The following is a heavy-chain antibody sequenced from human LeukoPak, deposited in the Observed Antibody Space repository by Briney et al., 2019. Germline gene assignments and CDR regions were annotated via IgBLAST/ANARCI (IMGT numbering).Heavy chain of an antibody. V-gene: IGHV1-8*01. CDR1: GDTFTSYA. CDR3: ARGSSGWPYQDAFDI. D-gene: IGHD6-19*01. J-gene: IGHJ3*02. CDR2: MNPNSGNT. Sequence: GASVKVSCKASGDTFTSYAINWVRQATGQGLEWMGWMNPNSGNTGYAQRFQGRLTMTRNTSISTAYMELSSLRSEDTAVYYCARGSSGWPYQDAFDIWGQGTMVTVSS.